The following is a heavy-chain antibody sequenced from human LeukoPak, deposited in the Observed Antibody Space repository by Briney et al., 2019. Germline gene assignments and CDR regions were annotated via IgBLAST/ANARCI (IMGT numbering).Heavy chain of an antibody. Sequence: GGSLRLSCAASGFTFSSYGMHWVRQAPGKGLEWVAVIWYDGSNKYYADPVKGRFTISRDNSKNTLYLQMNSLRAEDTAVYYCARDDVDTAMVPTYYYGMDVWGQGTTVTVSS. V-gene: IGHV3-33*01. D-gene: IGHD5-18*01. J-gene: IGHJ6*02. CDR3: ARDDVDTAMVPTYYYGMDV. CDR1: GFTFSSYG. CDR2: IWYDGSNK.